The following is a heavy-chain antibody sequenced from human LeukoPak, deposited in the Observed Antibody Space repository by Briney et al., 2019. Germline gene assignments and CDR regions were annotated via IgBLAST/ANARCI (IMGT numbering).Heavy chain of an antibody. CDR1: GDSIKSYY. V-gene: IGHV4-59*01. CDR2: IYYSGST. J-gene: IGHJ2*01. D-gene: IGHD1-7*01. Sequence: PSETLSLTCNVSGDSIKSYYWSWIRQPPGKRLEWIGYIYYSGSTNYNPSLNSRVSISIDTSKNQFSLRLSSVTAADTAVYYCARVPVADWNYVSWYFDLWGRGTLVTVSS. CDR3: ARVPVADWNYVSWYFDL.